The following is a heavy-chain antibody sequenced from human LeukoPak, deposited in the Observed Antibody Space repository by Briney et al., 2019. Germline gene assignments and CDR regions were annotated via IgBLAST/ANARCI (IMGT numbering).Heavy chain of an antibody. CDR1: GFTFKSFA. D-gene: IGHD2-2*01. J-gene: IGHJ4*02. Sequence: PGGSLRLSCEGSGFTFKSFAMTWVRQAPGKGLEWVSYISSSSSTIYYADSVKGRFTISRDNAKNSLYLQMNSLRAEDTAVYYCARDPYCSSTSCSDYWGQGTLVTVSS. CDR2: ISSSSSTI. CDR3: ARDPYCSSTSCSDY. V-gene: IGHV3-48*01.